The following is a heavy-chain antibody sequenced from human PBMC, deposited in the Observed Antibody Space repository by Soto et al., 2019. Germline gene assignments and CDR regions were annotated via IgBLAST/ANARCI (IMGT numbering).Heavy chain of an antibody. D-gene: IGHD3-22*01. CDR2: VSYDGTKK. V-gene: IGHV3-30*03. Sequence: QVQLVESGGGVVQPGTSLRLTCAGSGFTFSRNGMHWVRQAPGKWLEWVALVSYDGTKKYYVDSVKGRFTISRDKSENALYLQMNSLRAEDTAVYYCARWVGGSMSDNSGESASWGQGTLVSVSS. CDR1: GFTFSRNG. CDR3: ARWVGGSMSDNSGESAS. J-gene: IGHJ5*02.